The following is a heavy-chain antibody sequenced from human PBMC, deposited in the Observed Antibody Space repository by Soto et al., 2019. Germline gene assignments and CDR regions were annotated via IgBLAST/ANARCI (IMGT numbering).Heavy chain of an antibody. J-gene: IGHJ6*02. CDR1: GYTFTSYG. CDR3: ARELTGYYDILPGYYRWSDYYGMDV. V-gene: IGHV1-18*04. D-gene: IGHD3-9*01. Sequence: ASVKVSCKASGYTFTSYGISWVRQAPGQGLEWMGWISAYNGNTNYAQKLQGRVTMTTDTSTSTAYMELRSLRSDDTAVCYCARELTGYYDILPGYYRWSDYYGMDVWGQGTTVTISS. CDR2: ISAYNGNT.